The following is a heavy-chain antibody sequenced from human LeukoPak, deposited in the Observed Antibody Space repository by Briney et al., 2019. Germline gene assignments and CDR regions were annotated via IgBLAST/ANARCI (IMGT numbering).Heavy chain of an antibody. Sequence: GGXLRLSCAASGFTFDDYGMSWVRQAPGKGLEWVSGINWNGGSTVYADSVKGGFTISREKAKNSLYLQMNSLRAEDTALYYCARREYYYDSSGRGSNDAFDIWGQGTMVTVSS. J-gene: IGHJ3*02. CDR1: GFTFDDYG. CDR3: ARREYYYDSSGRGSNDAFDI. CDR2: INWNGGST. V-gene: IGHV3-20*04. D-gene: IGHD3-22*01.